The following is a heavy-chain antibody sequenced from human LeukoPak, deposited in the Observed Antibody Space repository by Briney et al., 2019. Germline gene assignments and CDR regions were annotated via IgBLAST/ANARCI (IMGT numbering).Heavy chain of an antibody. J-gene: IGHJ4*02. V-gene: IGHV3-7*03. CDR3: ARDSGGALDQ. Sequence: GGSLRLSCAASGFTFSSYWMAWVRQAPGNGLERVANIKRDESEKYYADSVKGRFTISRDNAKNSLYLQMNSLSAEDSAAYYCARDSGGALDQWGQGTLVTVSS. CDR2: IKRDESEK. CDR1: GFTFSSYW. D-gene: IGHD3-16*01.